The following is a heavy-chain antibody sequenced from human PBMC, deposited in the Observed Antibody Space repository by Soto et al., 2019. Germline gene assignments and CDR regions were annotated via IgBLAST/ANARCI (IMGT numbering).Heavy chain of an antibody. CDR2: INPSGGST. CDR3: ARNLEQQLPKRYYYYGMDV. Sequence: ASVKVSCKAPGYTLTSYYMHWVRQAPGQGLEWMGIINPSGGSTNYAQKFRGRVTMTRDTSTSTVYMELSSLRSEDTAVYYCARNLEQQLPKRYYYYGMDVWGPGTMVTVSS. D-gene: IGHD6-13*01. CDR1: GYTLTSYY. V-gene: IGHV1-46*03. J-gene: IGHJ6*02.